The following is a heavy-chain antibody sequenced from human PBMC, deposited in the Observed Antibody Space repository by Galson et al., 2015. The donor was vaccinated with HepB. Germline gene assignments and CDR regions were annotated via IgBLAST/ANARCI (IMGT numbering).Heavy chain of an antibody. CDR2: IYPGDSDT. V-gene: IGHV5-51*01. D-gene: IGHD4-23*01. CDR1: GYSFTSYW. J-gene: IGHJ3*02. CDR3: ARARATVVTLDAFDI. Sequence: SGAEVKKPGESLQISCKGSGYSFTSYWIGWVRQMPGKGLEWMGIIYPGDSDTRYSPSFQGQVTISADKSISTAYLQWSSLKASDTAMYYCARARATVVTLDAFDIWGQGTMVTVSS.